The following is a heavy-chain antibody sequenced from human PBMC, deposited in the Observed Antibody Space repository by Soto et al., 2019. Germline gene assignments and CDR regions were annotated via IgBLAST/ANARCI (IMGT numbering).Heavy chain of an antibody. Sequence: SETLSLTCTVSGGSLSSYYWTWIRQPPGKGLEWIGYVYYSGNTNYNPSLKSRVTISVDTSKNQFSLKLGSVTAADTAVYHCARVVVVVTDAKVGMDVWGQGTTVTVSS. J-gene: IGHJ6*02. CDR2: VYYSGNT. CDR3: ARVVVVVTDAKVGMDV. CDR1: GGSLSSYY. V-gene: IGHV4-59*12. D-gene: IGHD2-2*01.